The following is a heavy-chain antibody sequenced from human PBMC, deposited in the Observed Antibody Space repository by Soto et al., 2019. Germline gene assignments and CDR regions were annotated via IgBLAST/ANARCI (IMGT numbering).Heavy chain of an antibody. Sequence: AETLSLTCTVSGGSISSSSYYWGWIRQPPGKGLEWIGSIYYSGSTYYNPSLKSRVTISVDTSKNQFSLKLSSVTAADTAVYYCARPEGDYDSYFDYWGQGTLVTVS. CDR1: GGSISSSSYY. J-gene: IGHJ4*02. CDR2: IYYSGST. V-gene: IGHV4-39*01. CDR3: ARPEGDYDSYFDY. D-gene: IGHD4-17*01.